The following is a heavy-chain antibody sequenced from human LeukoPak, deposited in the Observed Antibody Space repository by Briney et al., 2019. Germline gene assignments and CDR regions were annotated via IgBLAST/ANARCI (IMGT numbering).Heavy chain of an antibody. CDR3: VRGSSGWYGQDY. Sequence: GGSLRLSCAASGSTFSSYWMRWFRQAPGKGPVWVSRINSDGSNTNYADSVQGRFTISRDNAKNTLYLQMNSLRAEDTAVYYCVRGSSGWYGQDYWGQGTLVTVSS. CDR2: INSDGSNT. CDR1: GSTFSSYW. J-gene: IGHJ4*02. D-gene: IGHD6-19*01. V-gene: IGHV3-74*01.